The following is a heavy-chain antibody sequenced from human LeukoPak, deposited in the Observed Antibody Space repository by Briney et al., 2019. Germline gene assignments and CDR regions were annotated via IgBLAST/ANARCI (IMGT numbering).Heavy chain of an antibody. Sequence: GGSLRLSCAASGFTFSSYWMSWVRQAPGKGLEWVANIKQDGSEKYYVDSVKGRFTISRDNAKNSLYLQMNSLRAEDTAVYYCASGDFWSGYRGGAFGIWGQGTMVTVSS. CDR2: IKQDGSEK. V-gene: IGHV3-7*01. CDR3: ASGDFWSGYRGGAFGI. CDR1: GFTFSSYW. D-gene: IGHD3-3*01. J-gene: IGHJ3*02.